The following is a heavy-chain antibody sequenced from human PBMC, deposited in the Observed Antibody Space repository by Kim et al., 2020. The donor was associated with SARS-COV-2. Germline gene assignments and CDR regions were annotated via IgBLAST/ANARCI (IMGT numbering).Heavy chain of an antibody. D-gene: IGHD2-15*01. CDR3: ARCRSGGSCLLD. CDR1: GFTFSSYS. J-gene: IGHJ4*02. V-gene: IGHV3-21*01. CDR2: ISSSSSYI. Sequence: GGSLRLSCAASGFTFSSYSMNWVRQAPGKGLEWVSSISSSSSYIYYADSVKGRFTISRDNAKNSLYLQMNSLRAEDTAVYYCARCRSGGSCLLDWGQGTLVTVSS.